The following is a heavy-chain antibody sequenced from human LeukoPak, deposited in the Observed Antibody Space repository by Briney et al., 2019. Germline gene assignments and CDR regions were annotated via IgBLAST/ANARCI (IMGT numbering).Heavy chain of an antibody. CDR3: ARWTNFHAFDI. V-gene: IGHV3-33*01. J-gene: IGHJ3*02. D-gene: IGHD1-1*01. CDR2: IWYDGSNK. CDR1: GFTFSSYA. Sequence: GGSLRLSCAASGFTFSSYAMHWVRQAPGKGLEWVAVIWYDGSNKYYADSVKGRFTISRDNSKNTLYLQMSGLRAEDTAVYYCARWTNFHAFDIWGQGTLVTVSS.